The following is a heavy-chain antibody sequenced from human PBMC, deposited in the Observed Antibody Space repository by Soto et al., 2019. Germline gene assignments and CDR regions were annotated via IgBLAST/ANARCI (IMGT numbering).Heavy chain of an antibody. CDR2: ITGSSGHM. Sequence: GGSLRLSCAASGFTSSSYTMTWVRQAPGKGLEWVSSITGSSGHMHYTDSVKGRFTISRDNSKNTLYLQMNSLRAEDTAVYYCAKCVGRWNSWFDPWGQGTLVTVSS. V-gene: IGHV3-23*01. CDR1: GFTSSSYT. D-gene: IGHD2-15*01. J-gene: IGHJ5*02. CDR3: AKCVGRWNSWFDP.